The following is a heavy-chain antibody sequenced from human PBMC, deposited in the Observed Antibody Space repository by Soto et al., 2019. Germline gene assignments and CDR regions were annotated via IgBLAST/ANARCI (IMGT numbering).Heavy chain of an antibody. CDR1: NYSISSGYY. CDR2: IFHTGST. D-gene: IGHD2-15*01. J-gene: IGHJ4*02. CDR3: VRVEAAKFFAH. Sequence: PSETMSLTCAVFNYSISSGYYWRWIRQPPEKGLEYIGSIFHTGSTYFKPSVKSRVIISVDTSENQFSVRLNSVTAADTAVYFCVRVEAAKFFAHWGQGTLVTVSS. V-gene: IGHV4-38-2*01.